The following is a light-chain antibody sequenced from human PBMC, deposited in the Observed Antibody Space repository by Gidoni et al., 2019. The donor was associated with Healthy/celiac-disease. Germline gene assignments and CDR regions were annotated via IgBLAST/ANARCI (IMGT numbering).Light chain of an antibody. Sequence: EIVLTQSPGTLSLSPWERATLSCRASQSVSSSYLAWYQQKPGQAPRLLIYGASSRATGIPDRFSGSWSGTDFTLTISRLEPEDFAVYYCQQYGSSPVTFGQGTKLEIK. CDR3: QQYGSSPVT. J-gene: IGKJ2*01. CDR2: GAS. CDR1: QSVSSSY. V-gene: IGKV3-20*01.